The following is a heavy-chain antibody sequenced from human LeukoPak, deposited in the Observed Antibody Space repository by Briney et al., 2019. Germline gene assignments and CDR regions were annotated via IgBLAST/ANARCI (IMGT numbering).Heavy chain of an antibody. V-gene: IGHV5-51*01. Sequence: GESLKISCNGSGYSFTSYWIGWVRQMPGKGLEWMGIIYPGDSDTRYSPSFQGQVTISADKSISTAYLQWSSLKASDTAMYYCARSPLGWFGEISKFHYWGQGTLVTVSS. D-gene: IGHD3-10*01. CDR1: GYSFTSYW. J-gene: IGHJ4*02. CDR2: IYPGDSDT. CDR3: ARSPLGWFGEISKFHY.